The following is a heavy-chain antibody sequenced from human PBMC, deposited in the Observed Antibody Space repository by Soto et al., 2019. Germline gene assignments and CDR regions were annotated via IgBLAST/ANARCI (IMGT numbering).Heavy chain of an antibody. Sequence: QLQLQESGPGLVKPSETLSLTCTVSDGSISSYYWSWIRQPPGKGLEWIGYVYSNGDTSFNPSLKRRVTISVDTSRNRFSLRLNSVTAADTAVYYWARRITGDPHFDLWGRGTLVTVSS. CDR1: DGSISSYY. CDR2: VYSNGDT. D-gene: IGHD1-20*01. CDR3: ARRITGDPHFDL. V-gene: IGHV4-59*12. J-gene: IGHJ2*01.